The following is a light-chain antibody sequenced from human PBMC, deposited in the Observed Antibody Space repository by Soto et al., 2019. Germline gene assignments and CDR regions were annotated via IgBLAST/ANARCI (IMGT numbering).Light chain of an antibody. Sequence: EILMTQSPLTLSVSPGEGATLSCRASQTINSNFAWYQQRPGQAPRVLIYGASSRASGIPDRFSGSGSGTDFTLTINRLEPDDFAVYYCQQYKDWSPLTCGGGTRVESK. V-gene: IGKV3D-15*01. CDR3: QQYKDWSPLT. CDR2: GAS. J-gene: IGKJ4*01. CDR1: QTINSN.